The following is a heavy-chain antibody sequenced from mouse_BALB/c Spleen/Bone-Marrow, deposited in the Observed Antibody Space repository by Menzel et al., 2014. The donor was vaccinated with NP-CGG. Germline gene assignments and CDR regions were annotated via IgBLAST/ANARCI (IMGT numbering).Heavy chain of an antibody. CDR2: IDPANGNT. J-gene: IGHJ4*01. D-gene: IGHD4-1*01. Sequence: VQLQQSGAELGKPGASVKLSCTASGFNIKDTYMHWVKQRPEQGPEWIGRIDPANGNTKYDPKFQGKATITADTSSNTAYLQLSSLTSEDTAVYYCAKWEYYAMDYWGQGTSVTVSS. V-gene: IGHV14-3*02. CDR1: GFNIKDTY. CDR3: AKWEYYAMDY.